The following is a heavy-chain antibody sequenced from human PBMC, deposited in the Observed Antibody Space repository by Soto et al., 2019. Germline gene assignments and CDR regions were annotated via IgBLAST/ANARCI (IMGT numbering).Heavy chain of an antibody. CDR1: GFTFSSYG. V-gene: IGHV3-30*18. CDR3: AKTRTMVRGVIPNWFDP. Sequence: GGSLRLSCAASGFTFSSYGMHWVRQAPGKGLEWVAVISYDGSNKYYADSVKGRFTISRDNSKNTLYLRMNSLRAEDTAVYYCAKTRTMVRGVIPNWFDPWGQGTLVTVSS. D-gene: IGHD3-10*01. CDR2: ISYDGSNK. J-gene: IGHJ5*02.